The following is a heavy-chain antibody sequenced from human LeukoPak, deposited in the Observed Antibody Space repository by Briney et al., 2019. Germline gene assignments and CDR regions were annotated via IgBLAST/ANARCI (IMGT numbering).Heavy chain of an antibody. CDR3: AREGAYYLDS. J-gene: IGHJ4*02. Sequence: GGSLRLSSAASGFTFSSYWMSWVRQAPGKGLVWVANVRQDGSERYYVGSVRGRFTISRDNAKNSLYLQMNSLRAEDTAVYYCAREGAYYLDSWGQGTLVAVSS. CDR2: VRQDGSER. CDR1: GFTFSSYW. V-gene: IGHV3-7*01. D-gene: IGHD4/OR15-4a*01.